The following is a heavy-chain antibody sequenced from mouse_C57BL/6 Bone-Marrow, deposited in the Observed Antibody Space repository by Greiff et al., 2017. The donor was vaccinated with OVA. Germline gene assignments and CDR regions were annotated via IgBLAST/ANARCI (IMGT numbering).Heavy chain of an antibody. Sequence: EVKVVESGGGLVKPGGSLKLSCAASGFTFSSYAMSWVRQTPEKRLEWVATISAGGSYTYYPDNVKGRFTLSRDNAKINLYLQMSHLKSVDTAMYYCAGDGGAYWGQGTLVTVSA. CDR3: AGDGGAY. CDR2: ISAGGSYT. V-gene: IGHV5-4*01. CDR1: GFTFSSYA. J-gene: IGHJ3*01.